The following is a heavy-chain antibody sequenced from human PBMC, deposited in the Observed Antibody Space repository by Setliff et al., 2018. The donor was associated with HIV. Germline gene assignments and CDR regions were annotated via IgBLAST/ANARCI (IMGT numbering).Heavy chain of an antibody. CDR2: ISPYDLSE. D-gene: IGHD7-27*01. J-gene: IGHJ6*03. CDR3: ARDRRAGVYYYTDV. Sequence: ASVKVSCKASEYTFTDYFMHWVRQAPGQGLEWMGWISPYDLSERISQRFQGRLTLTRDTSIRTAYMELSGLTFDDTAMYYCARDRRAGVYYYTDVWGTGTTVTVSS. CDR1: EYTFTDYF. V-gene: IGHV1-2*02.